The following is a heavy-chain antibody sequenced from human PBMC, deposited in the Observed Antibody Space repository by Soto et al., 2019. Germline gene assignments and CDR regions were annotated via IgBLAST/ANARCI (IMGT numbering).Heavy chain of an antibody. CDR3: ARYGMDIVVVPAAIGSLAFDI. D-gene: IGHD2-2*02. Sequence: SETLSLTCTVSGGSISSYYWSWIRQPAGKGLEWIGRIYTSGSTNYNPSLKSRVTMSVDTSKNQFSRKLSSVTAADTAVYYCARYGMDIVVVPAAIGSLAFDIWGQGTMVTVSS. J-gene: IGHJ3*02. CDR1: GGSISSYY. V-gene: IGHV4-4*07. CDR2: IYTSGST.